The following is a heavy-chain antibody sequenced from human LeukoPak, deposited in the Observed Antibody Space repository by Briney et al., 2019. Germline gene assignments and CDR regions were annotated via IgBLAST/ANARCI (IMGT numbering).Heavy chain of an antibody. V-gene: IGHV3-53*01. J-gene: IGHJ4*02. D-gene: IGHD3-22*01. CDR3: ARAAYDSSGYTANHDY. CDR2: IYSDGST. CDR1: GFTVSSSY. Sequence: GGSLRLSCAASGFTVSSSYMSWVRQAPGKGLEWVSVIYSDGSTYYTDSVKGRFTISRDNSKNMLCLQMNNLRAEDMAVYYCARAAYDSSGYTANHDYWGQGTLVTVSS.